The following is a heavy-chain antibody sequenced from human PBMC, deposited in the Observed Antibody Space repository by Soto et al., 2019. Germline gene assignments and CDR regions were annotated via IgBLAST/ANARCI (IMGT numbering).Heavy chain of an antibody. D-gene: IGHD3-22*01. CDR2: IYSSGTT. CDR3: ARGQGYYYDSSASNRFDP. V-gene: IGHV4-30-4*01. CDR1: GGSISNGDYY. J-gene: IGHJ5*02. Sequence: PSETLSLTCTVSGGSISNGDYYWSWIRQPPGKGLEWIGYIYSSGTTYYNPSLKSRLTISVDTSKNQFSLKLSSVTAADTAVYYCARGQGYYYDSSASNRFDPWGQGTLVTVYS.